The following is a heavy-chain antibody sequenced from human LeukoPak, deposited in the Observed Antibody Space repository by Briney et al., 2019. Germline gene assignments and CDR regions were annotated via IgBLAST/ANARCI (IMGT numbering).Heavy chain of an antibody. J-gene: IGHJ4*02. CDR3: ARDRYSSGWYHFDY. V-gene: IGHV3-48*04. CDR2: ISSSSSTI. CDR1: GFTVSSNY. Sequence: GGSLRLSCAASGFTVSSNYMSWVRRAPGKGLEWVSYISSSSSTIYYADSVKGRFTISRDNAKNSLYLQMNSLRAEDTAVYYCARDRYSSGWYHFDYWGQGTLVTVSS. D-gene: IGHD6-19*01.